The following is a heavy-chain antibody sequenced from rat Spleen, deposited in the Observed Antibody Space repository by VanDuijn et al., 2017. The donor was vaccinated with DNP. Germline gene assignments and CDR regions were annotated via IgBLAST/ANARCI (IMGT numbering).Heavy chain of an antibody. D-gene: IGHD1-11*01. CDR2: INYDGSNT. V-gene: IGHV5-7*01. CDR1: GFTFSDHN. Sequence: EVLLVESDGGLVQPGRSLKLSCAASGFTFSDHNMAWVRQAPKKGLEWVATINYDGSNTYYRDSVKGRFTISRDNAKNTQYLQMDSLRSEDTATYYCARGAVYGGYPFDYWGQGVMVTVSS. CDR3: ARGAVYGGYPFDY. J-gene: IGHJ2*01.